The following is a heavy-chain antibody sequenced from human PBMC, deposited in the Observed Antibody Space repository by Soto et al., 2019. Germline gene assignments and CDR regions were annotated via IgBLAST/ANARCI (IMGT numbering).Heavy chain of an antibody. CDR2: IYYSGST. J-gene: IGHJ5*01. CDR1: WGSVISGSDY. D-gene: IGHD6-13*01. Sequence: SETLSLRCTVAWGSVISGSDYWSCIRQPPGKGLEWIGYIYYSGSTNYNPSLKSRVTISVDTSKNQFSLKLSSVTAADTAVYYCARDFRAAAGGACSDSRGQRTPVLGSS. CDR3: ARDFRAAAGGACSDS. V-gene: IGHV4-61*01.